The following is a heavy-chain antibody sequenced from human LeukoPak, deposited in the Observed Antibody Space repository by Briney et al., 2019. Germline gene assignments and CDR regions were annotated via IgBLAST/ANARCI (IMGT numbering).Heavy chain of an antibody. CDR3: ARESDLVFDY. J-gene: IGHJ4*02. D-gene: IGHD2-15*01. V-gene: IGHV4-59*01. CDR2: IYYSGIP. CDR1: GGSMSNVY. Sequence: SETLSLTCTVSGGSMSNVYWSWIRQPPGKGLEWLATIYYSGIPTYNPSQRRRDTISVDTTKNQFSLKVRSVTAADTAMYYCARESDLVFDYWGQGALVTVSS.